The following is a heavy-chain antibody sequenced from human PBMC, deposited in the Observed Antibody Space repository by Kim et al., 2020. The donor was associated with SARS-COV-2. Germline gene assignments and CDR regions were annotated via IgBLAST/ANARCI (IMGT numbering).Heavy chain of an antibody. Sequence: RLTISRDNSKNTLYLQMNSLRAEDTAVYYCARDGGGDYDSSGYYPDAFDIWGQGTMVTVSS. D-gene: IGHD3-22*01. J-gene: IGHJ3*02. CDR3: ARDGGGDYDSSGYYPDAFDI. V-gene: IGHV3-30*07.